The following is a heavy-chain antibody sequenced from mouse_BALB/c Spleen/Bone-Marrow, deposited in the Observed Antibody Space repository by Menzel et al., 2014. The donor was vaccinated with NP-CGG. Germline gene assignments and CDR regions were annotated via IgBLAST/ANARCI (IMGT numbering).Heavy chain of an antibody. CDR3: ARFPYDYGGGVY. D-gene: IGHD2-4*01. CDR2: IDPANGNT. J-gene: IGHJ2*01. CDR1: GFNIKDTY. Sequence: EVQLQQSGAELVKPGASVKLSCTASGFNIKDTYMHWVKQRPEQGLEWIGRIDPANGNTRYDPKFQGKATITADTSSNTAYLQLSSLTSEDTAVYYCARFPYDYGGGVYWGQGTTLTVSS. V-gene: IGHV14-3*02.